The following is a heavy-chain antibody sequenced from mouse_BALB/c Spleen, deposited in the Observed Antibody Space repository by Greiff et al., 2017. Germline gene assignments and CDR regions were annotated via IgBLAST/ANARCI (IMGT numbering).Heavy chain of an antibody. CDR2: INPSNGRT. J-gene: IGHJ4*01. CDR1: GYTFTSYW. CDR3: ARCDSYYYAMDY. Sequence: QVQLQQPGAELVKPGASVKLSCKASGYTFTSYWMHWVKQRPGQGLEWIGEINPSNGRTNYNEKFKSKATLTVDKSSSTAYMQLSSLTSEDSAVFYCARCDSYYYAMDYWGQGTSVTVSS. D-gene: IGHD2-12*01. V-gene: IGHV1S81*02.